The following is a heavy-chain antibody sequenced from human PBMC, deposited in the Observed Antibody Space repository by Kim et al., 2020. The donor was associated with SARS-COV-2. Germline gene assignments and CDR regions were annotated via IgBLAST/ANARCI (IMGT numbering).Heavy chain of an antibody. J-gene: IGHJ4*02. D-gene: IGHD1-26*01. V-gene: IGHV1-46*01. CDR3: ARVGARDEWELLNY. Sequence: AQKFQGRVTMTRDTSTSTVYMELSSLRSEDTAVYYCARVGARDEWELLNYWGQGTLVTVSS.